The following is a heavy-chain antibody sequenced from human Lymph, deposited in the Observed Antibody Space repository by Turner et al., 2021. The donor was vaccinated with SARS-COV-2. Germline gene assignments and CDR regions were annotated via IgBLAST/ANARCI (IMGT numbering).Heavy chain of an antibody. CDR2: ISYDESDK. V-gene: IGHV3-30*04. Sequence: QVQLVESGGGVVQRGRSQRPSWAPSGSTFSSYAMHWVRQAPGKGLEWVAFISYDESDKYYADSVKCRFTVSRDNSKNTLYLRMNSLRAEDTAVYNCARDRDCSGWVDYWGQGTLVTVSS. CDR1: GSTFSSYA. CDR3: ARDRDCSGWVDY. J-gene: IGHJ4*02. D-gene: IGHD2-15*01.